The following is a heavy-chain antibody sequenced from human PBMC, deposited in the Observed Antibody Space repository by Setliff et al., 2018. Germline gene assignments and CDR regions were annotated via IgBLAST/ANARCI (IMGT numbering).Heavy chain of an antibody. CDR2: ISSSGGT. D-gene: IGHD4-17*01. CDR3: ARIWGYGDFSFGY. CDR1: GGSISGFA. V-gene: IGHV4-59*01. J-gene: IGHJ4*02. Sequence: SQTLSLPCTVSGGSISGFAWNWIRQFPGKRLEWIGEISSSGGTLYTPSLRSRVSMSVDTSRNQFSLNLTSMTAADTAVYYCARIWGYGDFSFGYWGQGTLVTVSS.